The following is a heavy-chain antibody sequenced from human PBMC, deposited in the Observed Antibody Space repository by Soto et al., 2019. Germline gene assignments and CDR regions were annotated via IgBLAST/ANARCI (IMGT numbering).Heavy chain of an antibody. CDR2: IGGRGGKT. D-gene: IGHD6-19*01. CDR1: GFTFSSYG. Sequence: GGSLRLSCAASGFTFSSYGMHWVRQAPGKGLEWVSGIGGRGGKTNYADSVKGRFTISRDNSKNTLYLQMNSLRADDTAVYYCAKDRVFSSGWYSFDHWGQGALVTVSS. CDR3: AKDRVFSSGWYSFDH. V-gene: IGHV3-23*01. J-gene: IGHJ4*02.